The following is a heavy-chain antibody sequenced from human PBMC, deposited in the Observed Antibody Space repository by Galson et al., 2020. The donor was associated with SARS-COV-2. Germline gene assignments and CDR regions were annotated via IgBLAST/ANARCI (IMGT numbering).Heavy chain of an antibody. D-gene: IGHD7-27*01. Sequence: PGGSLRLSCAASGFTFSSYGMHWVRQAPGKGLEWVAVISYDGSNKYYADSVKGRFTISRDNSKNTLYLQMNSLRAEDTTVYYCAKTSGTGDFDYWGQGTLVTVSS. CDR2: ISYDGSNK. CDR1: GFTFSSYG. J-gene: IGHJ4*02. CDR3: AKTSGTGDFDY. V-gene: IGHV3-30*18.